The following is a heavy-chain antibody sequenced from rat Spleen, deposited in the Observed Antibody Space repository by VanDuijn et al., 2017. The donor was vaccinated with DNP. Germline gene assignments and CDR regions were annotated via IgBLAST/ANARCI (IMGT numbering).Heavy chain of an antibody. V-gene: IGHV3-3*01. Sequence: EVQLQESGPGLVKPSQSLSLTCSVTGYSITSNYWAWIRKFPGNKLEWMGSINSAGTTNYNPPLKSQISITRDTSKNQVFLQLTSVTTEDSATYYCARHRTIMPYYYAMDAWGQGASVTVSS. CDR1: GYSITSNY. J-gene: IGHJ4*01. D-gene: IGHD1-5*01. CDR2: INSAGTT. CDR3: ARHRTIMPYYYAMDA.